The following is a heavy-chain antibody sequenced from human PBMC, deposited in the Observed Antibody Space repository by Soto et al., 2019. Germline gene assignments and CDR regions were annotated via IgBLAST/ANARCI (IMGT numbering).Heavy chain of an antibody. V-gene: IGHV4-34*01. CDR3: ARYYVWGSYRSNYYYYGMDV. Sequence: SETLSLTCAFYCGSFIGYYWSWIRQPPGKGLEWIGEINHSGSTNYNPSLKSRVTISVDTSKNQFSLKLSSVTAADTAVYYCARYYVWGSYRSNYYYYGMDVWGQGTTVTVSS. CDR2: INHSGST. J-gene: IGHJ6*02. D-gene: IGHD3-16*02. CDR1: CGSFIGYY.